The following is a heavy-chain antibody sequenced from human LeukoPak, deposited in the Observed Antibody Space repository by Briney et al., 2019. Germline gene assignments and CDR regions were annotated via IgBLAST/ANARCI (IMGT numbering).Heavy chain of an antibody. CDR3: AGGPRCSGGSCYPTYGMDV. CDR1: GGSISSYY. CDR2: IYYSGST. J-gene: IGHJ6*02. V-gene: IGHV4-59*12. D-gene: IGHD2-15*01. Sequence: PSETLSLTCTVSGGSISSYYWSWIRQPPGKGLEWIGYIYYSGSTNYNPSLKSRVTISVDTSKNQFSLKLSSVTAADTAVYYCAGGPRCSGGSCYPTYGMDVWGQGTTVTVSS.